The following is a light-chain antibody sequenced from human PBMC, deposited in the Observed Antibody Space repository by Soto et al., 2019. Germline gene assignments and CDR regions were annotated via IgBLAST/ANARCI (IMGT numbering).Light chain of an antibody. CDR1: SSDVGSYDL. V-gene: IGLV2-23*02. CDR3: CSYAGSTTFVV. Sequence: QSALTQPASVSGSPGQSITISCTGTSSDVGSYDLVTWYQQHPGTAPKLMIYGATKRPPRVSARFSGSKSGNTASLTISGLQAEDEADYFCCSYAGSTTFVVFGGGTKVTVL. J-gene: IGLJ2*01. CDR2: GAT.